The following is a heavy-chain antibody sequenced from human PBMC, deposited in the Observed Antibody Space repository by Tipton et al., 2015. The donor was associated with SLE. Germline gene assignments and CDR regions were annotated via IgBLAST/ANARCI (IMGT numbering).Heavy chain of an antibody. Sequence: GLVKPSQTLSLTCGVNSGSFRGYYYSWIRQSPDTGLEWIGEINHEGTTHYNPSLQSRVTISIDTAKKQFSLKLNFVTAADTAVYYCARPHGGLSNHFDVWGPGTLVTVTS. D-gene: IGHD2-15*01. CDR2: INHEGTT. CDR3: ARPHGGLSNHFDV. J-gene: IGHJ4*02. V-gene: IGHV4-34*01. CDR1: SGSFRGYY.